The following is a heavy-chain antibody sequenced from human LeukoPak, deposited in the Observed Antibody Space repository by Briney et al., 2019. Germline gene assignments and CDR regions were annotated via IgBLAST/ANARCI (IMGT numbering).Heavy chain of an antibody. J-gene: IGHJ6*02. D-gene: IGHD6-13*01. CDR3: ARLGAAPGPPHYFYYGMDV. Sequence: SETLSLTCSVSGGSISSRSYYWGWVRQPPGKGLDWIGSTYYTGSTYYNPSLRSRVSISGDTSKNQVSLKVNSVTAADTAVYYCARLGAAPGPPHYFYYGMDVWGQGTTVTVS. V-gene: IGHV4-39*01. CDR1: GGSISSRSYY. CDR2: TYYTGST.